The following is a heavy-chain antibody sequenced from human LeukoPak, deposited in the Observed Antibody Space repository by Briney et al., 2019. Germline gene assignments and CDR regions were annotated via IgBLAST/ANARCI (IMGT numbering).Heavy chain of an antibody. CDR3: TRGLVV. J-gene: IGHJ4*02. Sequence: PGGSLRLSCAASGFTFISYEMNWVRQAPGKGLEWVSDISSGGTTIFYADSVKGRFTISRDNAKNSLYLQMNSLRDEDTAIYYCTRGLVVWGQGALVTVSS. D-gene: IGHD2-15*01. V-gene: IGHV3-48*03. CDR1: GFTFISYE. CDR2: ISSGGTTI.